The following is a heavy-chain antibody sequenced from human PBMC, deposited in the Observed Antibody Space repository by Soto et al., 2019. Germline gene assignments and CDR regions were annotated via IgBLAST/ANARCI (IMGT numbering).Heavy chain of an antibody. CDR2: ISDTGGDS. D-gene: IGHD1-1*01. J-gene: IGHJ4*02. V-gene: IGHV3-23*01. CDR3: VRDLYRSATMPCLDH. Sequence: LRLSCEASGFTFINYAMSWVRQSPGKGLEWVSSISDTGGDSYYADSMDGRFTVSRDNSKNTLYLQINSLRAEDTAIYYCVRDLYRSATMPCLDHWGQGALVTVS. CDR1: GFTFINYA.